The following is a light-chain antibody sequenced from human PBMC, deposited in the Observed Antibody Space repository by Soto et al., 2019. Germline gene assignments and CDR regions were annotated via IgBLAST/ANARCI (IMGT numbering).Light chain of an antibody. V-gene: IGLV1-40*01. Sequence: QSVLTQPPSVSGAPGQRVTISCTGSSSNIGADFDVHWYQHLPGTAPKLLISHNNNRPSGVPDRFSGSKSGTSASLAISGLRTEDEADYHCVVWDDSLRGWVFGGGTKLTVL. CDR3: VVWDDSLRGWV. J-gene: IGLJ3*02. CDR1: SSNIGADFD. CDR2: HNN.